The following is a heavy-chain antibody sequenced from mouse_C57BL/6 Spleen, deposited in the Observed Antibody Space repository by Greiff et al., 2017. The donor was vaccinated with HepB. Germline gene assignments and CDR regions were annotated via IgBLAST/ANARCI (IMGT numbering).Heavy chain of an antibody. Sequence: VQLQQSGPELVKPGASVKISCKASGYAFSSSWMNWVKQRPGKGLEWIGRIYPGDGDTNYNGKFKGKATLTADKSSSTAYMQLSSLTSEDSAVYFCARKRGYDYGFAYWGQGTLVTVSA. D-gene: IGHD2-4*01. J-gene: IGHJ3*01. V-gene: IGHV1-82*01. CDR3: ARKRGYDYGFAY. CDR2: IYPGDGDT. CDR1: GYAFSSSW.